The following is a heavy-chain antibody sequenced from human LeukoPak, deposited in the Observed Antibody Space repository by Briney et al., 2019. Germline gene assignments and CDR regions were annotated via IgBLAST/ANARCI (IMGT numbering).Heavy chain of an antibody. CDR1: GFNFGAYP. CDR3: AKETIGNFGY. J-gene: IGHJ4*02. Sequence: GGSLRLSCVASGFNFGAYPMGWVRQAPGKGLEWVSTIGATDNSKYYRDSVKGRFTISRDNFKNTLFLQMNNLRDEDTAVYYCAKETIGNFGYWGQGSLATVSS. V-gene: IGHV3-23*02. D-gene: IGHD5-24*01. CDR2: IGATDNSK.